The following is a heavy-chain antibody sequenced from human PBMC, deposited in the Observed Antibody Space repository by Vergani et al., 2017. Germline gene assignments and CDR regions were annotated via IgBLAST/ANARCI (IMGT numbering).Heavy chain of an antibody. CDR2: IFSNDEK. CDR1: WFPLSNARMG. Sequence: QVTLKESGPVLVKPTEIPTLICTVSWFPLSNARMGVSWTRQPPGKALEWLAHIFSNDEKPYSTSLKSRHTIPKDTPKSQVVLTMTNMDPVDTATYYCARTISRDDYVGHLCDYWGQGTLVTVSS. J-gene: IGHJ4*02. CDR3: ARTISRDDYVGHLCDY. V-gene: IGHV2-26*01. D-gene: IGHD3-16*01.